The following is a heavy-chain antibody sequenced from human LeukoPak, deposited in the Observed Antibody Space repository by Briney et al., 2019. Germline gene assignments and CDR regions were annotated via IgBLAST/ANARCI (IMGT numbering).Heavy chain of an antibody. CDR3: ATVDTKARSFDY. D-gene: IGHD5-18*01. CDR2: IYYSGST. V-gene: IGHV4-59*01. Sequence: SETLSLTCTVSGGSISSYYWSWIRQPPGKGLEWIGYIYYSGSTNYNPSLKSRVTISVDTSKNQFSLKLSSVTAADTAVYYCATVDTKARSFDYWGQGTLVTVSS. J-gene: IGHJ4*02. CDR1: GGSISSYY.